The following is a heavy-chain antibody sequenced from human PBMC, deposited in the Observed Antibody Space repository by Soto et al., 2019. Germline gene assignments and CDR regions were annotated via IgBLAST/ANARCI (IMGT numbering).Heavy chain of an antibody. D-gene: IGHD5-18*01. V-gene: IGHV1-69*08. J-gene: IGHJ4*02. CDR3: ARAMGISYGFSF. CDR1: GGSFSSNS. CDR2: IIPIIDTA. Sequence: QVQLVQSGAEVKKPGSSVKVSCKVSGGSFSSNSISWVRQAPGQGLEWMGRIIPIIDTANYAQKFEGRVTITADKSTSTAYMELSSLRPVDTAVYYCARAMGISYGFSFWGQGTLVTVSS.